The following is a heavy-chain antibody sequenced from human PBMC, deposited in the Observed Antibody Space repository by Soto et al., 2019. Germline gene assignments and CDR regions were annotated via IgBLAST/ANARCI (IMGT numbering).Heavy chain of an antibody. CDR1: GFTFSSYD. J-gene: IGHJ4*02. CDR2: IGSAGDT. CDR3: AKDSDMAADGYDN. V-gene: IGHV3-13*04. D-gene: IGHD6-25*01. Sequence: GGSLRLSCAASGFTFSSYDMHWVRQPTGQGLEWVSGIGSAGDTFYLGSVKGRFTISRENAKNSFYLQMNSLRVEDTAVYYCAKDSDMAADGYDNWGQGTLVTVSS.